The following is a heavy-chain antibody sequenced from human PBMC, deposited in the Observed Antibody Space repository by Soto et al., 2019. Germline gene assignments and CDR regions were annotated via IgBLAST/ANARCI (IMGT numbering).Heavy chain of an antibody. Sequence: SVKVSCKASGGTFSSYAISWVRQAPGQGLEWKGGIIPIFGTANYAQKFQGRVKITADESTSTAYMELSSLRSGDTAVYYCARDRDGYNPIPLDYWGQGTLVTVS. V-gene: IGHV1-69*13. CDR3: ARDRDGYNPIPLDY. CDR1: GGTFSSYA. J-gene: IGHJ4*02. D-gene: IGHD5-12*01. CDR2: IIPIFGTA.